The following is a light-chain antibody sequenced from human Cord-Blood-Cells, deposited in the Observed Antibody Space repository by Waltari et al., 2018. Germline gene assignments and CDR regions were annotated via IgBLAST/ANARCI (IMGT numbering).Light chain of an antibody. Sequence: QSVLTQPPSASGTPGQRVTIPCSGSSYHIGSTYVHWYQQLPGTAPKLTIYRNNQRPSGVPDRFSGSKSGTSASLAISGLRSEDEADYYCAAWDDSLSGRVFGGGTKLTVL. CDR1: SYHIGSTY. J-gene: IGLJ2*01. CDR3: AAWDDSLSGRV. V-gene: IGLV1-47*01. CDR2: RNN.